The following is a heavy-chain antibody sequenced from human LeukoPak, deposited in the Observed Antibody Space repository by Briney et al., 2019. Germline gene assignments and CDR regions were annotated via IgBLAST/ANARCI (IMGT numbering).Heavy chain of an antibody. V-gene: IGHV1-46*01. CDR1: GYTFTSYY. CDR2: INPSGGST. CDR3: ARDLMFLEGDSK. Sequence: TVNVSCKASGYTFTSYYMHWVRQAPGQGLEWMGIINPSGGSTSYAQKFQGRVTMTRDTSTSTVYMELSSLRSEDTAVYYCARDLMFLEGDSKWGQGTLVTVSS. D-gene: IGHD3-22*01. J-gene: IGHJ4*02.